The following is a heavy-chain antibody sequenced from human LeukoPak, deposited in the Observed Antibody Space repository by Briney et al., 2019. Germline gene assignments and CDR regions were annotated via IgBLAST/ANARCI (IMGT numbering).Heavy chain of an antibody. CDR1: GSTLSSHW. J-gene: IGHJ4*02. D-gene: IGHD3-9*01. CDR2: IKSDGSST. Sequence: GGPLGLPFQKLGSTLSSHWMHWVGQPPGKGLVWVSRIKSDGSSTDYADSVKGRFTISRDNAKNTLFLQMNSLRAEDTAVYYCVRLYFDWGQGTLVTVSS. V-gene: IGHV3-74*01. CDR3: VRLYFD.